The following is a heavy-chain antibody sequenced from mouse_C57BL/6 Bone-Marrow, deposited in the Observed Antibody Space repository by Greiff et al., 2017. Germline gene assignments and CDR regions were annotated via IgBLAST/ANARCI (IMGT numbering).Heavy chain of an antibody. D-gene: IGHD2-1*01. CDR2: IYPRSGNT. J-gene: IGHJ4*01. Sequence: VQLQQSGAELARPGASVKLSCKASGYTFTSYGISWVKQRTGQGLEWIGEIYPRSGNTYYTEKFKGKATLTAAKSSSTAYRELRSLPSADSAVYFCARSGGNCYYAMDYWGQGTSVTVSS. CDR1: GYTFTSYG. CDR3: ARSGGNCYYAMDY. V-gene: IGHV1-81*01.